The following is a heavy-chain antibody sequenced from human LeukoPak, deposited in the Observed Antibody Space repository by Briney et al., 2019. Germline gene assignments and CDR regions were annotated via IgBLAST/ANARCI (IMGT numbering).Heavy chain of an antibody. CDR1: GFTFNNYD. CDR2: ISASGGNT. V-gene: IGHV3-23*01. Sequence: GGSLRLSCAASGFTFNNYDMSWVRQAPGKGLEWVSAISASGGNTYYADSVKGRFTISRDNSKNTLYLQINSLRAEDTAVYYCAKPLPPYDYSDYDPFDYWGQGTPVTVSS. J-gene: IGHJ4*02. D-gene: IGHD4-11*01. CDR3: AKPLPPYDYSDYDPFDY.